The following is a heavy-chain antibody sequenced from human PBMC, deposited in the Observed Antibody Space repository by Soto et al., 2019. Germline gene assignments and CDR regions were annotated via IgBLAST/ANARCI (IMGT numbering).Heavy chain of an antibody. V-gene: IGHV3-15*07. CDR2: IKSKNDGGTT. D-gene: IGHD2-2*01. Sequence: EVQVVESGGGLVKPGGSLRLSCAASGFGFTNSWMNWVRQAPGKGLEWVGRIKSKNDGGTTDYAAPVQGRFTISRDESKTTIYLQMNSLKTEDTAVYYCTSAGQYCTSTTCKAYWGQGTAVTVSS. CDR1: GFGFTNSW. J-gene: IGHJ4*02. CDR3: TSAGQYCTSTTCKAY.